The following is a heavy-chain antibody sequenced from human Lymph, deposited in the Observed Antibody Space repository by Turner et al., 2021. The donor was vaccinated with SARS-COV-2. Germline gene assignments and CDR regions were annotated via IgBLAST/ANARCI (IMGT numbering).Heavy chain of an antibody. CDR1: GFTFDEYA. Sequence: EVQLVESGGGVVQPGGSLSISGAASGFTFDEYAMHWVRQAPGKGLEWVSLISGDGGSTYYADSVKGRFTISRDDSKNSLYLQINSLRTEDTALYYCAKEGLSGRRLQFVPYFAYWGQGTLVSVSS. J-gene: IGHJ4*02. V-gene: IGHV3-43*02. CDR3: AKEGLSGRRLQFVPYFAY. D-gene: IGHD5-12*01. CDR2: ISGDGGST.